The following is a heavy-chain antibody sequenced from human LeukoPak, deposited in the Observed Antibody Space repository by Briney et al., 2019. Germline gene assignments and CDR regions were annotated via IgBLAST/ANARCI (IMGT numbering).Heavy chain of an antibody. Sequence: GASVKVSCKASGYTFTSYDINWVRQATGQGLERMGWMNPNSGNTGYAQKFQGRVTMTRNTSISTAYMELSSLRSEDTAVYYCAIGRSKRVYSYGNCFDPWGQGTLVTVSS. CDR2: MNPNSGNT. J-gene: IGHJ5*02. V-gene: IGHV1-8*01. CDR3: AIGRSKRVYSYGNCFDP. CDR1: GYTFTSYD. D-gene: IGHD5-18*01.